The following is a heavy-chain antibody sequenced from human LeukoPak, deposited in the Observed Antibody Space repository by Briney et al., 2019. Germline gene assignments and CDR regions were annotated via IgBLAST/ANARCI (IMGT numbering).Heavy chain of an antibody. CDR2: IRPDGSEK. D-gene: IGHD2-15*01. CDR1: GFIFSSYW. J-gene: IGHJ4*02. V-gene: IGHV3-7*01. Sequence: PGGSLRLSCTTSGFIFSSYWMSWVRQAPGKGLEWVANIRPDGSEKQYVDSMKGRFTISRDNAQNSVYLHMNSLTAEDTAVYYCARFSRSAESYWGRGTLVTVSS. CDR3: ARFSRSAESY.